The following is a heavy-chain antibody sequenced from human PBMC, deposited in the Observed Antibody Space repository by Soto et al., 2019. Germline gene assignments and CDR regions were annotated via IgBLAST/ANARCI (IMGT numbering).Heavy chain of an antibody. D-gene: IGHD2-8*01. J-gene: IGHJ4*02. V-gene: IGHV3-23*01. CDR3: AKEIFAAAYAATSVFDS. CDR1: GVTFSSHA. CDR2: VDGSGADT. Sequence: GGSLRLSCAASGVTFSSHAMGWLRQAPGTEPEWVAFVDGSGADTSYADSVKGRFTISRDNSENSLYLHMNSLRAEDTGRYFCAKEIFAAAYAATSVFDSWGRGPLVTVPS.